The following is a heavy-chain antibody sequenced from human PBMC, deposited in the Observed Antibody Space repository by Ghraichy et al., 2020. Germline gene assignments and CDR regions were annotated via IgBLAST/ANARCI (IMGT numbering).Heavy chain of an antibody. J-gene: IGHJ4*02. CDR2: IVVGSGNT. CDR1: GLTFTTSA. D-gene: IGHD1-1*01. Sequence: SVKVSCKTSGLTFTTSAMQWVRQARGQRLEWIGWIVVGSGNTNYAQQFQERVTITRDMSTSTAYMELSSLRSEDTAVYYCAAVSPVYNWNNDYWGQGTLVTVSS. V-gene: IGHV1-58*02. CDR3: AAVSPVYNWNNDY.